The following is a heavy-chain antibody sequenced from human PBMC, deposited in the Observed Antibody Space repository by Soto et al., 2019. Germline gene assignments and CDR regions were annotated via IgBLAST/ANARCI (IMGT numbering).Heavy chain of an antibody. Sequence: QLQLQESGPGLVKPSETLSLTCTVSGGSISSSSYYWGWIRQPPGKGLEWIGSIYYSGSTYYNPSLKSRVPISVDTSKNQFSLKLSSVTAADTAVYYCARLIVVVPAAITGALDGWGQGTLVTVSS. CDR1: GGSISSSSYY. CDR2: IYYSGST. CDR3: ARLIVVVPAAITGALDG. J-gene: IGHJ4*02. V-gene: IGHV4-39*01. D-gene: IGHD2-2*01.